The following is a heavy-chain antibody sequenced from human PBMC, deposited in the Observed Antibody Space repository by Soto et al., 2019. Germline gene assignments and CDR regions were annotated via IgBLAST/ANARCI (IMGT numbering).Heavy chain of an antibody. CDR1: GGTFSNYA. CDR2: IIPVFGTV. Sequence: QVRLVQSGAEVKTPGSSVKVSCKASGGTFSNYAITWLRLAPGQGLEWLGGIIPVFGTVNYAQKFQGRVTITADESTSTAYMELNRLRSEDTAVYYCARDNPYTNSFGNWFDPWGQGTLVIVS. D-gene: IGHD6-13*01. CDR3: ARDNPYTNSFGNWFDP. J-gene: IGHJ5*02. V-gene: IGHV1-69*01.